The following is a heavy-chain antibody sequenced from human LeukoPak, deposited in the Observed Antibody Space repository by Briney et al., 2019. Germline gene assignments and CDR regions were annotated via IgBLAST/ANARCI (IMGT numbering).Heavy chain of an antibody. CDR1: GGSISSSSYY. CDR2: IYNSGST. Sequence: SETLSLTCTVSGGSISSSSYYWGWIRQPPVKGLEWIGSIYNSGSTYYSPSLKSRVTISVDTSKNQFSLKLSSVTAADTAVYYCAARPRLWRTYTLLWYFDLWGRGTLVTVSS. V-gene: IGHV4-39*07. J-gene: IGHJ2*01. D-gene: IGHD4/OR15-4a*01. CDR3: AARPRLWRTYTLLWYFDL.